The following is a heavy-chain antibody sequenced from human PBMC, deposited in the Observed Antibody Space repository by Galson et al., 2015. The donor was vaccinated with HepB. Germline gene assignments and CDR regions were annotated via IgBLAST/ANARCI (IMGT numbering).Heavy chain of an antibody. Sequence: SLRLSCAASGFSMSAYWMNWVRQAPGKGLEWLATIKGDGSDKFHVESVRGRFTISRDTARNSMSLQMNSLRAVDTAVHYCARDFAYSAFDSWGQGTLVSVSS. CDR3: ARDFAYSAFDS. V-gene: IGHV3-7*05. CDR1: GFSMSAYW. CDR2: IKGDGSDK. J-gene: IGHJ4*02. D-gene: IGHD4/OR15-4a*01.